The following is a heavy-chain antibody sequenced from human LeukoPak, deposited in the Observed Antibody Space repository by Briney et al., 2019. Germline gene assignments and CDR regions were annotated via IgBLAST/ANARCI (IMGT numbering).Heavy chain of an antibody. CDR2: IFSGGGT. CDR3: ARDPGAAAGNLWS. Sequence: PGGSLRLSCVVSGLTVSNNYMTWVRQAPGKGLEWVSLIFSGGGTYYADSVKGRFTISRDSSKNTLYLQMNSLRAEDTAPYYCARDPGAAAGNLWSWGQGTLVTVSS. CDR1: GLTVSNNY. V-gene: IGHV3-66*01. D-gene: IGHD6-25*01. J-gene: IGHJ5*02.